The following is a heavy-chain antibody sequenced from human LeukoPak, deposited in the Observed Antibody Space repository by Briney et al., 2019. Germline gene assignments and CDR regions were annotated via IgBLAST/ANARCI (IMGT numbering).Heavy chain of an antibody. CDR1: GFAFNNDA. J-gene: IGHJ4*02. D-gene: IGHD4-17*01. V-gene: IGHV3-23*01. CDR3: ARGYADYVGYFFFDY. CDR2: TSGGGATT. Sequence: SLRLSCAASGFAFNNDAMNSGRQAPRERLEWGSSTSGGGATTYHADSAKGRFNISRDNSQNTLYLQMNSLRAEDTAVYYCARGYADYVGYFFFDYWGQGTLVTVSS.